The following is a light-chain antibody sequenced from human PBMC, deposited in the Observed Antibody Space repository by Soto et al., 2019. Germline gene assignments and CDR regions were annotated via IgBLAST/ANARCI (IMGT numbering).Light chain of an antibody. CDR2: EDN. V-gene: IGLV6-57*04. CDR3: QSYDSSNHVV. CDR1: SGSIASNY. J-gene: IGLJ2*01. Sequence: NFMLTQPHSVSESPGKTVTISCTRSSGSIASNYVQWYKQRPGSAPTTVIYEDNQRPSGVPDRFSGSIDSSSNSAFLTISGLKTEDEADYYCQSYDSSNHVVFGGGTKLTVL.